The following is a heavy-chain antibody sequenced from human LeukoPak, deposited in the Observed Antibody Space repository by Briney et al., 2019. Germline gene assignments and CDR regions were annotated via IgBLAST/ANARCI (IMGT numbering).Heavy chain of an antibody. CDR1: GGSINSDDYY. CDR3: ARARGYCSRGSCHEFDY. CDR2: IYYSGST. V-gene: IGHV4-30-4*01. Sequence: SQTLSLTCTVSGGSINSDDYYWTWIRQPPGKGLEWIASIYYSGSTYYSPSLRSRITISMDTSKNRFSLRLSSVTAADTAVYYCARARGYCSRGSCHEFDYWGQGTLVTVSS. J-gene: IGHJ4*02. D-gene: IGHD2-15*01.